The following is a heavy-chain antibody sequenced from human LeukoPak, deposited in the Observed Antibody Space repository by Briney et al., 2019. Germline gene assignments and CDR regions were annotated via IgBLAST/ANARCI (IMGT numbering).Heavy chain of an antibody. J-gene: IGHJ5*02. Sequence: ASVKVSCKASGYTFATYYIHWVRQAPGLGLEWMAMINPNTGSTSYLKKFQGRVTVTRDTSTSTVYMGLSSLTSEDTAVYYCARDLRSDSNWFDPWGQRTLVTVSS. CDR1: GYTFATYY. CDR2: INPNTGST. CDR3: ARDLRSDSNWFDP. D-gene: IGHD2-21*02. V-gene: IGHV1-46*01.